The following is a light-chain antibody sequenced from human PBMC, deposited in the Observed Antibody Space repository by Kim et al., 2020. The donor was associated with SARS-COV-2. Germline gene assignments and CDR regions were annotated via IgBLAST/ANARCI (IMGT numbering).Light chain of an antibody. J-gene: IGLJ2*01. Sequence: RVTISCTGGSSNIGGGYDVHWYQQLPGTAPKRLIYVNTKRPSGVPDRISGSKSGTSASLAITGLQAEDEADYYCQSYDSSLTSVVFGGGTKLTVL. V-gene: IGLV1-40*01. CDR3: QSYDSSLTSVV. CDR2: VNT. CDR1: SSNIGGGYD.